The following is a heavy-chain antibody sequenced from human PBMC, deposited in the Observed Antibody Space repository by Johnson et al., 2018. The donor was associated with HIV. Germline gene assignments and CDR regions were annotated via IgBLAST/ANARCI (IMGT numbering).Heavy chain of an antibody. CDR3: AREFGQQLGTVGAVDI. D-gene: IGHD6-13*01. Sequence: QVQLVESGGGVVQPGRSLRLSCAASGFTFSSYAMHWVRQAPGKGLEWVAVISYDGSNKFYTDSVKGRFTFSRDNSKNTVYLQMNSLRVDDTALYYCAREFGQQLGTVGAVDIWGQGTMVTVSS. J-gene: IGHJ3*02. CDR2: ISYDGSNK. V-gene: IGHV3-30*04. CDR1: GFTFSSYA.